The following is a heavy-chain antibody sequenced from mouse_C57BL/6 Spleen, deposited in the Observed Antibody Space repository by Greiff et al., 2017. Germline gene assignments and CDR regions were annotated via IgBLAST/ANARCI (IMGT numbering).Heavy chain of an antibody. V-gene: IGHV1-81*01. CDR3: ARRGDYYGSSPYYAMDY. J-gene: IGHJ4*01. Sequence: VMLVESGAELARPGASVKLSCKASGYTFTRYGISWVKQRTGQGLEWIGEIYPRSGNTYYNEKFKGKATLTADKSSSTAYMELRSLTSEDSAVYFCARRGDYYGSSPYYAMDYWGQGTSVTVSS. CDR2: IYPRSGNT. D-gene: IGHD1-1*01. CDR1: GYTFTRYG.